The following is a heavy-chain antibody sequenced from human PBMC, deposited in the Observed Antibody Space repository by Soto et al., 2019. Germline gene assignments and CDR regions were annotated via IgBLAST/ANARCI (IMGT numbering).Heavy chain of an antibody. D-gene: IGHD3-16*02. CDR2: ISAYNGNT. Sequence: QVQLVQSGAEVKKPGASVKVSCQASGYTFTSYGISWVRQAPGQGLEWMGWISAYNGNTNYAQKLQGRVTMTTDTSTSTAYMEQRSLGSDDTAVYYCARHSYDYIWGSYRYVPPSGWFDPWGQGTLVTVSS. J-gene: IGHJ5*02. V-gene: IGHV1-18*01. CDR1: GYTFTSYG. CDR3: ARHSYDYIWGSYRYVPPSGWFDP.